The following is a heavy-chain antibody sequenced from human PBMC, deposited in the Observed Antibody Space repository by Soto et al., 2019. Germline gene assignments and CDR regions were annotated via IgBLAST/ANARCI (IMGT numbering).Heavy chain of an antibody. J-gene: IGHJ6*02. D-gene: IGHD2-2*02. CDR2: IGAARDP. CDR3: ARAYTGRLPRRADYYYAMDV. V-gene: IGHV3-13*05. Sequence: XVSLRLSCATSGFTFSNFDMHWVRQVAGKGLEWVSAIGAARDPYYLGSVKGRFTISRENAKNSVYLQMNDLRAGDSAVYYCARAYTGRLPRRADYYYAMDVWGQGTTVTVSS. CDR1: GFTFSNFD.